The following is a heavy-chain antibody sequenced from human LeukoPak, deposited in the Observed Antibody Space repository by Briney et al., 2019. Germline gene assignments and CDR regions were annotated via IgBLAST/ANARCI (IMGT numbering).Heavy chain of an antibody. CDR1: GFTFSSYG. CDR3: ARDLTSRRGSSSSDWGY. Sequence: PGRSLRLSCAASGFTFSSYGMHWVRQAPGKGLEWVAVIWYDGSNKYYADSVKGRFTISRDNSKNTLYLQMNSLRAEDTAVYYCARDLTSRRGSSSSDWGYWGQGILVTVSS. CDR2: IWYDGSNK. D-gene: IGHD6-6*01. V-gene: IGHV3-33*01. J-gene: IGHJ4*02.